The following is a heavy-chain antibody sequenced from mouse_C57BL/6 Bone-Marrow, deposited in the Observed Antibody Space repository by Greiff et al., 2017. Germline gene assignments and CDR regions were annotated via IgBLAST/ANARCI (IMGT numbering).Heavy chain of an antibody. D-gene: IGHD2-1*01. V-gene: IGHV1-59*01. J-gene: IGHJ1*03. CDR1: GYTFTSYW. CDR2: IDPSDSYT. Sequence: QVQLQQPGAELVRPGTSVKLSCKASGYTFTSYWMHWVKQRPGQGLEWIGVIDPSDSYTNYNQKFKGKATLTVDTSSSTAYMQLSSLTSEDSAVYYCARQIYYGNYPTLCWYFDVWGTGTTVTVSS. CDR3: ARQIYYGNYPTLCWYFDV.